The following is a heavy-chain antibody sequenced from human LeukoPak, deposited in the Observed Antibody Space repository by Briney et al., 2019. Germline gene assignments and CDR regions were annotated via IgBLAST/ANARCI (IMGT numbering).Heavy chain of an antibody. Sequence: PSETLSLTCTVSGGSISSYYWSWIRQPAGKGLEWIGRIYTSGSTNYNPSLKSRVTMSVDTSKNQFSLKVSSVTAGDTAVSYCARAQVGAAELPLGESISGMDVWGQGTTVTVSS. CDR1: GGSISSYY. CDR3: ARAQVGAAELPLGESISGMDV. D-gene: IGHD6-13*01. CDR2: IYTSGST. V-gene: IGHV4-4*07. J-gene: IGHJ6*02.